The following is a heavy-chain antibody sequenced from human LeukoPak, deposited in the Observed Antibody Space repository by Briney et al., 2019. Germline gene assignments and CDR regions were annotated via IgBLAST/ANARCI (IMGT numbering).Heavy chain of an antibody. CDR1: GYTFTSYG. V-gene: IGHV1-18*01. J-gene: IGHJ4*02. CDR2: ISAYNGNT. D-gene: IGHD3-22*01. Sequence: ASVKVSCKASGYTFTSYGISWVRQAPGQGLEWMGWISAYNGNTNYAQKLQGGVTMTTDTSTSTAYMELRSLRSDDTAVYYCVTDDSSGYYYGEFDYWGQGTLVTVSS. CDR3: VTDDSSGYYYGEFDY.